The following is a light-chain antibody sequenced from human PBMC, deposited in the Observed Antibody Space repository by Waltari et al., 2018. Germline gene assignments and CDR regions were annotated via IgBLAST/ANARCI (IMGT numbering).Light chain of an antibody. CDR3: QQTYSTPPT. Sequence: IQLTQSPSSLYASVGHRVTITCRASQSSSNYLNWYQQKPGKAPKRLIYAASSLQSGVPSRFSGSGSGTDFTLTISSLQPEDFATYYCQQTYSTPPTFGGGTKVEIK. CDR1: QSSSNY. J-gene: IGKJ4*01. V-gene: IGKV1-39*01. CDR2: AAS.